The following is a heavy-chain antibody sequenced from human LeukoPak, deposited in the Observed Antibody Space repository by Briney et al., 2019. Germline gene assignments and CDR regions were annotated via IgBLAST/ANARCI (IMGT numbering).Heavy chain of an antibody. V-gene: IGHV3-48*03. D-gene: IGHD3-10*02. J-gene: IGHJ6*04. CDR2: ISSSGSTI. Sequence: GGTLRLSCAASGFTFSRNGMTWVRQAPGKGLEWVSYISSSGSTIYYADSVKGRFTISRDNAKNSLYLQMNSLRAEDTAVYYCAELGITMIGGVWGKGTTVTISS. CDR1: GFTFSRNG. CDR3: AELGITMIGGV.